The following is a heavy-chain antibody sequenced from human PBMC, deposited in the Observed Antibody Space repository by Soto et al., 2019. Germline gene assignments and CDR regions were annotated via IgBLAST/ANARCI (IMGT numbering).Heavy chain of an antibody. CDR1: GFTFSLYN. CDR3: TRDQKASWYTRYFDS. D-gene: IGHD6-13*01. CDR2: VSSSSSII. J-gene: IGHJ4*02. V-gene: IGHV3-48*01. Sequence: EVQVVESGGGLVQPGGSLRLSCAASGFTFSLYNMNWVRQAPGKGLEWVAYVSSSSSIIYYADYVNGRLTISRADAKNSLYLQMNRLGAEDTAVNLCTRDQKASWYTRYFDSWGLGPLVTVSS.